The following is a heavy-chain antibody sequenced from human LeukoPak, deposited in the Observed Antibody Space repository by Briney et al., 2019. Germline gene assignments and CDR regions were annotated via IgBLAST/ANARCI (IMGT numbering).Heavy chain of an antibody. CDR3: ARWRENDYS. CDR1: GFTFSSYE. V-gene: IGHV3-48*03. CDR2: ISSSGSTI. D-gene: IGHD4-11*01. J-gene: IGHJ4*02. Sequence: PGGSLTLSCAASGFTFSSYEMNWARQAPGKGLEWVSYISSSGSTIYYADSVKGRFTISRDNAKDSLYLKMNSMRAEDTAVYYCARWRENDYSWGQGTLVTVSS.